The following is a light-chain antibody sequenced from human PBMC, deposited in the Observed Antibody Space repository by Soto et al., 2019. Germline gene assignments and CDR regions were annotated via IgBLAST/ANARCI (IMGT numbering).Light chain of an antibody. CDR2: GAS. CDR3: QQYVGSPFT. CDR1: QSVNSN. Sequence: ETVLTQSPGILSLSPGERATLSCRASQSVNSNLAWYQQKPGQAPRLLIYGASTRPAGIPDRFSGSGSVSDFTLTISSLEPEDFAVYYCQQYVGSPFTFGQGTRVDIK. V-gene: IGKV3-20*01. J-gene: IGKJ3*01.